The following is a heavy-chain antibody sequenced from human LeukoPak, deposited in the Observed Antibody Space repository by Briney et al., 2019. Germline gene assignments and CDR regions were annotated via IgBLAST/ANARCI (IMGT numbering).Heavy chain of an antibody. Sequence: SSETLSLTCTVSGGSISSYYWSWIRQPPGKGLEWIGYIYYSGSTNYNPSLKSRVTISIDASKNQFSLKLSSVTAADTAVYYCARAPYDYVWGSYRSSYYYGMDVWGQGTTVTVSS. CDR3: ARAPYDYVWGSYRSSYYYGMDV. J-gene: IGHJ6*02. CDR1: GGSISSYY. D-gene: IGHD3-16*02. V-gene: IGHV4-59*12. CDR2: IYYSGST.